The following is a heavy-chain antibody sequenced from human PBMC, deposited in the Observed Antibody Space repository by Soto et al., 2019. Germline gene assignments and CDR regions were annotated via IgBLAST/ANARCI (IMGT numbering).Heavy chain of an antibody. V-gene: IGHV1-69*13. CDR2: IIPIFGTA. Sequence: ASVKVSCKASVGTFSSYAISWVRQAPGQGLEWMGGIIPIFGTANYAQKFQGRVTITADESTSTAYMELSSLRSEDTAVYYCARGSYGSGSYYYYYGMDVWGQGTTVTVSS. CDR1: VGTFSSYA. CDR3: ARGSYGSGSYYYYYGMDV. J-gene: IGHJ6*02. D-gene: IGHD3-10*01.